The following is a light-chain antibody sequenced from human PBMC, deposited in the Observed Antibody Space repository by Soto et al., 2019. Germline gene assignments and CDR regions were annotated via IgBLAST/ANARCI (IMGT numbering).Light chain of an antibody. CDR3: QQLNSYPLT. CDR2: AAS. Sequence: DIQLTQSPSFLSASVGDRVTITCRASQDINNFLAWYQQKPGKAPKLLIYAASTLQSGVPSRFSGSGSGTESTLTISSLQPEDFATYYCQQLNSYPLTFGPGTKVDIK. J-gene: IGKJ3*01. CDR1: QDINNF. V-gene: IGKV1-9*01.